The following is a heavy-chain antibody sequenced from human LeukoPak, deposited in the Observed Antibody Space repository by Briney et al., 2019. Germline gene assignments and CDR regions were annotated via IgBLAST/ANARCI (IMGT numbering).Heavy chain of an antibody. V-gene: IGHV1-8*01. Sequence: ASVKVSCKASGYTFTSYDINWVRQATGQGLEWMGWMNPNSGNTGYAQKFQGRVTMTRNTSISTAYMELSCLRSEGTAVYYCARPMIVVDDAFDIWGQGTMVTVSS. CDR2: MNPNSGNT. D-gene: IGHD3-22*01. CDR1: GYTFTSYD. J-gene: IGHJ3*02. CDR3: ARPMIVVDDAFDI.